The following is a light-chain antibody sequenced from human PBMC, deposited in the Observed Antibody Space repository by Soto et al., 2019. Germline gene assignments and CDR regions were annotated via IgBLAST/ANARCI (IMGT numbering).Light chain of an antibody. CDR2: GAS. CDR3: QQYSSSPLT. CDR1: QSVSSSY. Sequence: EIVLTQSPGPLSLSPGERATLSCRASQSVSSSYLAWYQQKPGQAPRLLIYGASSRATGIPDRFSGSGSGTDFTLTISRLEPEDFVRYDCQQYSSSPLTFGGGPQGEIK. V-gene: IGKV3-20*01. J-gene: IGKJ4*01.